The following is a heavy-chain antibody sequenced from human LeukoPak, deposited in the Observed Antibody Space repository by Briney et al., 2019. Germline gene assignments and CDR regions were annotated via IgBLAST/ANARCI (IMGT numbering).Heavy chain of an antibody. V-gene: IGHV7-4-1*02. Sequence: ASVKVSCKASGYTFTSYAMNWVRQAPGQGLEWMGWINTNTGNPTYAQGFTGRFVFSLDTSVSTAYLQISDLKAEDTAVYYCASDPYGDYGRWFDPWGQGTLVTVSS. CDR3: ASDPYGDYGRWFDP. CDR1: GYTFTSYA. CDR2: INTNTGNP. J-gene: IGHJ5*02. D-gene: IGHD4-17*01.